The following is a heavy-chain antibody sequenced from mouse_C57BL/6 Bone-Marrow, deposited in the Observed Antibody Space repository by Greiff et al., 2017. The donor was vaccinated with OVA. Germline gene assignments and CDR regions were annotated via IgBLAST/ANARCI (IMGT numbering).Heavy chain of an antibody. J-gene: IGHJ2*01. CDR2: INPNNGGT. CDR1: GYTFTDYN. CDR3: ARWGTAQATFDY. D-gene: IGHD3-2*02. Sequence: EVKLMESGPELVKPGASVKMSCKASGYTFTDYNMHWVKQSHGKSLEWIGYINPNNGGTSYNQKFKGKATLTVNKSSSTAYMELRSLTSEDSAVYYCARWGTAQATFDYWGQGTTLTVSS. V-gene: IGHV1-22*01.